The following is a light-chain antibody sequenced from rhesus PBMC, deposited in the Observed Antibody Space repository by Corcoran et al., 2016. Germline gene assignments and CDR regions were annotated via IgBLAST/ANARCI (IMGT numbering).Light chain of an antibody. CDR1: QGISRH. CDR2: YAS. J-gene: IGKJ1*01. V-gene: IGKV1-37*01. CDR3: QQYNGDPWT. Sequence: DIQMTQSPSSLSASVGDRVTITCWASQGISRHLAWYQQKPGKAPKPLIYYASNLEIGVPSRFSGSGSGTECTLTISSLQPEDFATYYCQQYNGDPWTFGQGTKVEIK.